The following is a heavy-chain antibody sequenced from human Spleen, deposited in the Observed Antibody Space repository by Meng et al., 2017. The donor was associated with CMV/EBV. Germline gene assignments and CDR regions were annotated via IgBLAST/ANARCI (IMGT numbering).Heavy chain of an antibody. CDR1: GFTFSSYW. CDR3: ARVPDYDFWSGYYAYYYGMDV. D-gene: IGHD3-3*01. CDR2: INSDGSSA. V-gene: IGHV3-74*01. Sequence: GESLKISCAASGFTFSSYWMHWVRQAPGKGLAWVSRINSDGSSASYADSVKGRFTISRDNAKNTLYLQMNSLRAEDTAVYYCARVPDYDFWSGYYAYYYGMDVWGQGTTVTVSS. J-gene: IGHJ6*02.